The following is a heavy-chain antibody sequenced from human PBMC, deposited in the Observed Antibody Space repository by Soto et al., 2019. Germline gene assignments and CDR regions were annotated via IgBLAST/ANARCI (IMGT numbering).Heavy chain of an antibody. V-gene: IGHV3-9*01. J-gene: IGHJ3*02. CDR2: ISWNSGSI. CDR3: TKDRTPYCNGDCYAGGASDT. D-gene: IGHD2-21*01. Sequence: EVQLVESGGGLVQPGRSLRLSCTASGFTFDDYAMHWVRQVPGKGLEWVSGISWNSGSIGYADSVKGRFTISRDNAKNSLHLQMNSLRAEDTALYYCTKDRTPYCNGDCYAGGASDTWGQGTMVTVSS. CDR1: GFTFDDYA.